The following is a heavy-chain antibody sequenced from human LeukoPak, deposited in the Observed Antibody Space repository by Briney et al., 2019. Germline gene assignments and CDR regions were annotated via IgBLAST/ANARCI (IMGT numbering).Heavy chain of an antibody. CDR1: GFTFSSYG. Sequence: GGSLRLSCAASGFTFSSYGMHWVRQAPGKGLEWVAFIRYDGSNKYYADSVKGRFTISRDNSKNTLYLQMNSLRAEDTAVYYCAKDRLRYCSSTSCRGGFDYWGQGTLVTVSS. V-gene: IGHV3-30*02. D-gene: IGHD2-2*01. CDR2: IRYDGSNK. CDR3: AKDRLRYCSSTSCRGGFDY. J-gene: IGHJ4*02.